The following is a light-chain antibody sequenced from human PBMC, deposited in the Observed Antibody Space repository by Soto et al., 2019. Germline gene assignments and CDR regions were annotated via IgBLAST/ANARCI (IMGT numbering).Light chain of an antibody. V-gene: IGKV3-15*01. CDR3: QQYNNWPLT. CDR1: QSVSNN. CDR2: GAS. Sequence: EIVLTQSPGTLSLSPGERATLSCRASQSVSNNFAWYQQKPGQAPRLLIYGASTRATGIPARFSGSGSGTEFTLTISSLQSEDFAVYYCQQYNNWPLTFGGGTKVDIK. J-gene: IGKJ4*01.